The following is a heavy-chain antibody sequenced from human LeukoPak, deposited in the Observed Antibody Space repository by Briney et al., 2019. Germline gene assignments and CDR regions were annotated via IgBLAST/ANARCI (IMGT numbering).Heavy chain of an antibody. Sequence: GGSLRLSCAASGFTFTDSFMTWIRQAPGKGLEWVGRIKSKTDGGTTDYAAPVKGRFTISRDDSKNTLYLQMNSLKTEDTAVYYCTSGSSGYPDYYYYYMDVWGKGTTVTVSS. D-gene: IGHD3-22*01. CDR2: IKSKTDGGTT. CDR3: TSGSSGYPDYYYYYMDV. V-gene: IGHV3-15*01. J-gene: IGHJ6*03. CDR1: GFTFTDSF.